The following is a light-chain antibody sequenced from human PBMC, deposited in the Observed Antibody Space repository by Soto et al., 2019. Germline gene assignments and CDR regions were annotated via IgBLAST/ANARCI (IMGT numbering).Light chain of an antibody. CDR2: GAS. Sequence: EIVLTQSPGTLALSPGEGATLSCRGSQSVSKYLAWYQQKPGQAPRLLIYGASSRATGIPDSFSGSGSGTDFTLTISRLEPEEFAVYYCQQSGGAPQTFGQGTK. CDR3: QQSGGAPQT. V-gene: IGKV3-20*01. J-gene: IGKJ1*01. CDR1: QSVSKY.